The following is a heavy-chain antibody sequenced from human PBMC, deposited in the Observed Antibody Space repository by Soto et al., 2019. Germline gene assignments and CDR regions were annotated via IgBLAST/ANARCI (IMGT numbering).Heavy chain of an antibody. V-gene: IGHV5-51*01. D-gene: IGHD3-10*01. CDR3: ARQGGEYNTMSDY. Sequence: GESLKISCKGSGYTFSKYWIGWVRQTPGKGLEWMGMIYPGDSDARYSSSFEGQVTFSVDKSINTAYLQWNSLKASDTAMYYCARQGGEYNTMSDYWGQGTLVTVSS. CDR1: GYTFSKYW. CDR2: IYPGDSDA. J-gene: IGHJ4*02.